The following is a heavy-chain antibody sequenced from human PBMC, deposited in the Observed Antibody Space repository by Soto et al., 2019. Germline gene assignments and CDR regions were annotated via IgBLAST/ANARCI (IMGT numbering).Heavy chain of an antibody. Sequence: GGSLRLSCAASGFTFSSYAMSWVRQAPGKGLEWVSAISGSGGSTYYADSVKGRFTISRDNSKNTLYLQMNSLRAEDTAVYYCAKFSGQRYLVGLYFDYWGQGTLVTVS. CDR3: AKFSGQRYLVGLYFDY. D-gene: IGHD2-21*01. J-gene: IGHJ4*02. CDR2: ISGSGGST. V-gene: IGHV3-23*01. CDR1: GFTFSSYA.